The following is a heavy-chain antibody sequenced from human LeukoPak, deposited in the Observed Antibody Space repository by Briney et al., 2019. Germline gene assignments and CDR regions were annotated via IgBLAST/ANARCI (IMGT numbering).Heavy chain of an antibody. CDR3: ARRPPRRYGMDV. CDR2: IYYSGST. CDR1: GGSISSSSYY. Sequence: PSETLSLTCTVSGGSISSSSYYWGWIRQPPGKGLEWIGSIYYSGSTYYNPSLKSRVTISVDTSKNQFSLKLSSVTAADTAVYYCARRPPRRYGMDVWGQGTTVTVSS. J-gene: IGHJ6*02. V-gene: IGHV4-39*01.